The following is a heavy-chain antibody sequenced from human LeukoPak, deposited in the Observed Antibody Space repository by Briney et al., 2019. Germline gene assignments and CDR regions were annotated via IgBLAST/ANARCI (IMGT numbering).Heavy chain of an antibody. D-gene: IGHD6-13*01. CDR1: GFTFSSYA. CDR3: AKEMAAAGTPEYFQH. Sequence: TGGSLRLSCAASGFTFSSYAMGWVRQAPGKGLEWVSAISGSGGSTYYADSVKGRFTISRDNSKNTLYLQMNSLRAEDTAVYYCAKEMAAAGTPEYFQHWGQGTLVTVSS. V-gene: IGHV3-23*01. J-gene: IGHJ1*01. CDR2: ISGSGGST.